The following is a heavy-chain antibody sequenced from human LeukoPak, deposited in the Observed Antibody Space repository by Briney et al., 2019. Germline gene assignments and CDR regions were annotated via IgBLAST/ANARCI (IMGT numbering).Heavy chain of an antibody. CDR2: IHPTVGDT. CDR3: ARYGFSSVWQGGWHAFDI. CDR1: GYTFTSYY. Sequence: ASVKVSCKASGYTFTSYYLHWVRQAPGQGLEWMGIIHPTVGDTTYAQKFQGRVAMTRDMSTGTVYMDLSSLRSEDTAVYYCARYGFSSVWQGGWHAFDIWGQGTTVTVSS. D-gene: IGHD6-25*01. J-gene: IGHJ3*02. V-gene: IGHV1-46*01.